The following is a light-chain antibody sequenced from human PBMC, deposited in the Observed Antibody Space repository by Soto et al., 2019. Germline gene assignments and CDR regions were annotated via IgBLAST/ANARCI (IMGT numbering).Light chain of an antibody. J-gene: IGKJ1*01. V-gene: IGKV4-1*01. CDR3: QQYYTTLRT. CDR2: WAS. CDR1: QSVLYSSNNKNY. Sequence: DIAMTQSPDSLAVSLGERATINCKSSQSVLYSSNNKNYLAWYQQKPGQPPKLLIYWASTRESGVPDRFSGSGSGTDFTLTISSLQAEDVAIYYCQQYYTTLRTFGQGTKVEIK.